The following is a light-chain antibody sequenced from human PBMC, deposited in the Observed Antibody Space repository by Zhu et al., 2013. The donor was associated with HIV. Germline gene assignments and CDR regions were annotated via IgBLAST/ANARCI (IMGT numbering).Light chain of an antibody. CDR2: EVS. V-gene: IGLV2-14*01. J-gene: IGLJ2*01. CDR1: SSDIGQNRY. Sequence: QSALTQPASVSGSLGQSITISCRGSSSDIGQNRYVSWYQQHPGKAPKMIIFEVSNRPSGVSNRFSASKSGNTASLTISGLQAEDEADYYCGTWDSSLSVHVLFGGGTKLTVL. CDR3: GTWDSSLSVHVL.